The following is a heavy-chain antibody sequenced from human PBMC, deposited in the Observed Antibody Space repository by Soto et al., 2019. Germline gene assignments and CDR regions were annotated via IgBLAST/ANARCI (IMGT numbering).Heavy chain of an antibody. CDR2: IWYDGSNK. D-gene: IGHD6-13*01. Sequence: GSLRLSCAASGFTFSSYGMHWVRQAPGKGLEWVAVIWYDGSNKYYADSVKGRFTISRDNSKNTLYLQMNSLRAEDTAVYYCAKGPFGPDSSSWYRESLYYYYGMDVWGQGTTVTVS. CDR1: GFTFSSYG. CDR3: AKGPFGPDSSSWYRESLYYYYGMDV. J-gene: IGHJ6*02. V-gene: IGHV3-33*06.